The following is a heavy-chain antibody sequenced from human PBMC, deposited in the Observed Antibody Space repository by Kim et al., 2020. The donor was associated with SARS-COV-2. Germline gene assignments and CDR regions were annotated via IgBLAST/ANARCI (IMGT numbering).Heavy chain of an antibody. J-gene: IGHJ5*02. CDR2: INHSGST. Sequence: SETLSLTCAVYGGSFSGYYWSWIRQPPGKGLEWIGEINHSGSTNYNPSLKSRVTISVDTSKNQFSLKLSSVTAADTAVYYCARGPYSSGWAQGWRFDPWGQGTLVTVSS. D-gene: IGHD6-19*01. CDR1: GGSFSGYY. V-gene: IGHV4-34*01. CDR3: ARGPYSSGWAQGWRFDP.